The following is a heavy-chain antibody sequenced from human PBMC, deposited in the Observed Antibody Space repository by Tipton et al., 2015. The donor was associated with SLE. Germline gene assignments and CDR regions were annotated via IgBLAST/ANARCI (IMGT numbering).Heavy chain of an antibody. J-gene: IGHJ4*02. CDR1: GFTFSSYA. Sequence: LRLSCAASGFTFSSYAMSWVRQAPGKGLEWIGSIYYSGSTYYNPSLKSRVTISVDTSKNQFSLKLSSVTAADTAVYYCARGGIAVAGTDYWGQGTLVTVSS. V-gene: IGHV4-38-2*01. CDR2: IYYSGST. D-gene: IGHD6-19*01. CDR3: ARGGIAVAGTDY.